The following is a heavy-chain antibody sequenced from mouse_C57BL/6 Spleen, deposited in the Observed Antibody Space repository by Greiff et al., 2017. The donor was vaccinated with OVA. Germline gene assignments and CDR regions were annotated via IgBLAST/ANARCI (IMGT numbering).Heavy chain of an antibody. D-gene: IGHD4-1*02. Sequence: DVKLVESGGGLVKPGGSLKLSCAASGFTFSDYGMHWVRQAPEKGLEWVAYISSGSSTIYYADTVKGRFTISRDNAKNTLFLQRTSLRSEDTAMYYCARQLFDYWGQGTTLTVSS. CDR3: ARQLFDY. J-gene: IGHJ2*01. CDR2: ISSGSSTI. V-gene: IGHV5-17*01. CDR1: GFTFSDYG.